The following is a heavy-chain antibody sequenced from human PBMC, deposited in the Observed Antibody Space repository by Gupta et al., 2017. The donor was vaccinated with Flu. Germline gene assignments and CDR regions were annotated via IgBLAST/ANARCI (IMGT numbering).Heavy chain of an antibody. V-gene: IGHV3-21*01. Sequence: VSSISSSSSYIYYADSVKGRFTISRDNAKNSLYLQMNSLRAEDTAVYYCARVRGYCSSTSCLRLPYWNSFGYWGQGTLVTVSS. CDR2: ISSSSSYI. D-gene: IGHD2-2*01. CDR3: ARVRGYCSSTSCLRLPYWNSFGY. J-gene: IGHJ4*02.